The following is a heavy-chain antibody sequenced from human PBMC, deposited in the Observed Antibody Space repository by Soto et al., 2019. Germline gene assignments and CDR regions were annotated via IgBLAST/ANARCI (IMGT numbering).Heavy chain of an antibody. V-gene: IGHV4-59*11. Sequence: SETLSLTCTVSGGSISRHYWTWIRHPPGKGLEWIGYIYNSGNTNYNPPLKSRVTISVDTSKNQFSLKLTCVTAADTAVYYCARARSGDRRFASWGQGALVTGSA. CDR1: GGSISRHY. J-gene: IGHJ4*02. CDR3: ARARSGDRRFAS. CDR2: IYNSGNT. D-gene: IGHD2-21*02.